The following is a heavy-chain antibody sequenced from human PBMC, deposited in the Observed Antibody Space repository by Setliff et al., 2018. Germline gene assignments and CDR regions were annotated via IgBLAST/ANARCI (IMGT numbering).Heavy chain of an antibody. V-gene: IGHV1-69*13. CDR1: GYTFTRYY. Sequence: SVKVSCKASGYTFTRYYMYWVRQAPGQGLEWMGGIIPMFRSGNYAQRFQGRVTITADESTSTVCMELTSLRPEDTAVYYCARGKMDVVAAGGKYCAMDVWGQGSPVTVSS. CDR3: ARGKMDVVAAGGKYCAMDV. CDR2: IIPMFRSG. D-gene: IGHD6-13*01. J-gene: IGHJ6*02.